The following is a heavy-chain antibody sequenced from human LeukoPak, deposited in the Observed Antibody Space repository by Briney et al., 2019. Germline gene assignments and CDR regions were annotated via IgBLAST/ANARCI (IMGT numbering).Heavy chain of an antibody. V-gene: IGHV3-23*01. CDR3: AREFSVVPTSKETYFDY. J-gene: IGHJ4*02. Sequence: GGSLRLSCAASGFTFSSYAMRWVRQAPGKGLEWVSAISGSGGSTYYADSVKGRFTISRDNSKNTLYLQMNSLRAEDTAVYYCAREFSVVPTSKETYFDYWGLGTLVTVSS. CDR1: GFTFSSYA. D-gene: IGHD2-2*01. CDR2: ISGSGGST.